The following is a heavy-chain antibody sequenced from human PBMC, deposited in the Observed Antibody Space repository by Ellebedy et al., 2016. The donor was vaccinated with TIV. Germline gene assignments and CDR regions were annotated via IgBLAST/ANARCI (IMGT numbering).Heavy chain of an antibody. CDR3: VRGLGYCTATSCYEDY. Sequence: GGSLRLXXRASGFTFSSYAMGWVRQAPGKGLEWVSAISGGGSSTLYADSVRGRFTISRDNSESTLYLQMNSLRAEDATVYYCVRGLGYCTATSCYEDYWGQGTPVTVSS. V-gene: IGHV3-23*01. CDR2: ISGGGSST. CDR1: GFTFSSYA. J-gene: IGHJ4*02. D-gene: IGHD2-2*01.